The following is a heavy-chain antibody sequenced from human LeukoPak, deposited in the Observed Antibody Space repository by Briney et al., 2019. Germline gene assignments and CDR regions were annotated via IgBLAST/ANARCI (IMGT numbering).Heavy chain of an antibody. CDR2: ISGGAIST. J-gene: IGHJ4*02. V-gene: IGHV3-23*01. CDR1: GFTLSSYA. D-gene: IGHD3-10*01. Sequence: GGSLRLSCAASGFTLSSYAMSWVRQAPGKGLEWVSGISGGAISTNYADSVKGRFTISRDNSLNTLYLQMNSLRAEDTAVYFCARRGIVIRGLLIIGFHKEAYYFDYWGQGILVTVSS. CDR3: ARRGIVIRGLLIIGFHKEAYYFDY.